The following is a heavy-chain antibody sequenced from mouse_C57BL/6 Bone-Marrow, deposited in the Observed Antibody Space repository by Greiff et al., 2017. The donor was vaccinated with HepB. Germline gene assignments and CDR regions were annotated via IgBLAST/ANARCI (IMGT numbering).Heavy chain of an antibody. V-gene: IGHV1-82*01. D-gene: IGHD1-1*01. CDR2: IYPGDGDT. CDR1: GYAFSSSW. J-gene: IGHJ3*01. CDR3: ARPFITTVVPFAY. Sequence: VKLVESGPELVKPGASVKISCKASGYAFSSSWMNWVKQRPGKGLEWIGRIYPGDGDTNYNGKFKGKATLTADKSSSTAYMQLSSLTSEDSAVYFCARPFITTVVPFAYWGQGTLVTVSA.